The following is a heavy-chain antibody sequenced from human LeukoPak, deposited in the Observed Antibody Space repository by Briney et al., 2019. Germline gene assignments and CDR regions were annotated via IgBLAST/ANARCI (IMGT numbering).Heavy chain of an antibody. Sequence: SVKVSCKASGGTFSGYAFSWVRQAPGQGLEWMGWINPNSGGTNYAQKLQGRVTMTTDTSTSTAYMELRSLRSDDTAVYYCAIAGTVTAGDYWGQGTLVTVSS. V-gene: IGHV1-18*01. CDR3: AIAGTVTAGDY. CDR2: INPNSGGT. CDR1: GGTFSGYA. D-gene: IGHD4-17*01. J-gene: IGHJ4*02.